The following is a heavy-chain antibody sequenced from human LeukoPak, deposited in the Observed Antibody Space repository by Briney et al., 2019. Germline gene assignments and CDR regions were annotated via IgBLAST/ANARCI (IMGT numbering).Heavy chain of an antibody. CDR2: VYSNGDT. D-gene: IGHD6-13*01. V-gene: IGHV4-4*07. Sequence: SETLSLTCTVSGGSISGYYWSWIRQPAGQGLEWIGRVYSNGDTRYNPSLKSRVTMSVDTSKNQLSLNLGPVAAADTAVNYCARAAGAAGGQYFDYWGQGTLVTVSS. CDR3: ARAAGAAGGQYFDY. J-gene: IGHJ4*02. CDR1: GGSISGYY.